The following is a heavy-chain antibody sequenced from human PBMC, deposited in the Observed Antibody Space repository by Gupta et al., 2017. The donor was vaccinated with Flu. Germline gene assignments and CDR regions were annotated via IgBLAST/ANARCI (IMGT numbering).Heavy chain of an antibody. D-gene: IGHD6-13*01. CDR3: ARIRVRQQPCFDY. CDR2: TYYNSKWYN. CDR1: AS. J-gene: IGHJ4*02. V-gene: IGHV6-1*01. Sequence: ASWNWIRQSPSRGLEWLGRTYYNSKWYNDFAVSVKSRISITPDTSKNQFSLQLNSVTPEDTAIYYCARIRVRQQPCFDYWGQGILVTVSS.